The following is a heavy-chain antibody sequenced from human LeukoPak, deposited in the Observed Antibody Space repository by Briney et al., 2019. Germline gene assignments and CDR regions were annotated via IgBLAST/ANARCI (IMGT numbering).Heavy chain of an antibody. V-gene: IGHV1-2*02. CDR3: ARDLFPYSSSWYGGY. J-gene: IGHJ4*02. D-gene: IGHD6-13*01. Sequence: ASVKVSCKASGYTFTGYYMHWVRQAPGQGLEWMGWINPNSGGTNYAQKFQGRVTMTRDTSISTAYMELSRLRSDDTAVYYCARDLFPYSSSWYGGYWGQGTLVTVSS. CDR2: INPNSGGT. CDR1: GYTFTGYY.